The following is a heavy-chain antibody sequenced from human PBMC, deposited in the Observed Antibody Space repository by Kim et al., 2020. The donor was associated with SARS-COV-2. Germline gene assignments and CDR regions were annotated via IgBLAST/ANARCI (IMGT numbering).Heavy chain of an antibody. CDR2: MNPNSGNT. CDR1: GYTFTSYD. CDR3: ARGQRYEWCMLCDYYYGMDV. V-gene: IGHV1-8*01. J-gene: IGHJ6*02. D-gene: IGHD2-8*01. Sequence: ASVKVSCKASGYTFTSYDINWVRQATGQGLEWMGWMNPNSGNTGYAQKFQGRVTMTRNTSISTAYMELSSLRSEDTAVYYCARGQRYEWCMLCDYYYGMDVWGQGTTVTVSS.